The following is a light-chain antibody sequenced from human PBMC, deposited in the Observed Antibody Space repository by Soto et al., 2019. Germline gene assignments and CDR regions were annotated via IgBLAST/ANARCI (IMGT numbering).Light chain of an antibody. CDR1: SSDIGAYNF. Sequence: QSALTQPASVSGSPGQSITISCTGTSSDIGAYNFFSWYQQHPGKAPKLMLYDVNIRPSGVSNRFSGSKSGNTASLTISGLQAEDEADYYCTSWTTSTTMIFGGGPKLTVL. CDR2: DVN. J-gene: IGLJ2*01. CDR3: TSWTTSTTMI. V-gene: IGLV2-14*03.